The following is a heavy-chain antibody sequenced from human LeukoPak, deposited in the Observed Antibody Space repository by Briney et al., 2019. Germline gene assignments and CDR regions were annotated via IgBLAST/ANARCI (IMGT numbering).Heavy chain of an antibody. Sequence: GGSLRLSCAASGFTFSSYWMSWVRQAPGKGLEWVANIEQDGSEKYYVDSVKGRFTISRDNAKNSLYLQMNSLRAEDTAVYYCARDSSGLAAIFGVVISPLPYYYYGMDVWGQGTTVTVSS. J-gene: IGHJ6*02. CDR1: GFTFSSYW. D-gene: IGHD3-3*01. V-gene: IGHV3-7*01. CDR3: ARDSSGLAAIFGVVISPLPYYYYGMDV. CDR2: IEQDGSEK.